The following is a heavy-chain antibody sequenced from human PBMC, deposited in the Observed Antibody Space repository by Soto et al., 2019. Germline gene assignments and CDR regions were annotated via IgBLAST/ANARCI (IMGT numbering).Heavy chain of an antibody. CDR1: GGSISSYY. Sequence: KPSETLSLTCTVSGGSISSYYWSWIRQPAGKGLEWIGRIYTSGSTNYNPSLKSRVTMSVDTSKNQFSLKLSSVTAADTAVYYCARELHDILTGYRYYGMDVWGQGTTVTVSS. V-gene: IGHV4-4*07. D-gene: IGHD3-9*01. J-gene: IGHJ6*02. CDR2: IYTSGST. CDR3: ARELHDILTGYRYYGMDV.